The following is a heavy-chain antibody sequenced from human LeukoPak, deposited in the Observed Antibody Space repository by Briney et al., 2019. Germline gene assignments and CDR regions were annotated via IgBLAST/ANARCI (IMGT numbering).Heavy chain of an antibody. V-gene: IGHV3-21*01. J-gene: IGHJ5*02. Sequence: PGGSLSLSCAASGFTFSSYSMNWVRQAPGKGLEWVSSISSSSSYIYYADSVKGRFTISRDNPKNTLYLQMNSLRAEDTAVYYCARDLVAARPNSWWFDPWGQGTLVTVSS. D-gene: IGHD6-6*01. CDR1: GFTFSSYS. CDR2: ISSSSSYI. CDR3: ARDLVAARPNSWWFDP.